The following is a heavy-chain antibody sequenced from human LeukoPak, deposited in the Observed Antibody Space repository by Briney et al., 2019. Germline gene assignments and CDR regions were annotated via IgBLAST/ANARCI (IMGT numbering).Heavy chain of an antibody. D-gene: IGHD3-10*01. CDR1: GFTFSSYA. Sequence: GGSLRLSCSASGFTFSSYAMHWVRQAPGKGLEYVSAISANGGATYYADSVKGRFTISRDNSKNTLYLQMSSLRAEDTAVYYCVNSYGSGSHLDYWGQGTLVTVSS. J-gene: IGHJ4*02. CDR2: ISANGGAT. V-gene: IGHV3-64D*09. CDR3: VNSYGSGSHLDY.